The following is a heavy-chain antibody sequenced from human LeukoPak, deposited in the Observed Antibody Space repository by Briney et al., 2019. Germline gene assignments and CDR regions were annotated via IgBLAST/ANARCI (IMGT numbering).Heavy chain of an antibody. V-gene: IGHV1-8*01. Sequence: ASVKVSCKASGYTFTNYDISWVRQATGQGLEWMGWMNPNTGNTVYAQNFHDRVTLARNTSINTAYMELSSLRSDDTAVYYCARNFHPGNWDYWGQGTLVTVSS. CDR2: MNPNTGNT. D-gene: IGHD1-14*01. J-gene: IGHJ4*02. CDR1: GYTFTNYD. CDR3: ARNFHPGNWDY.